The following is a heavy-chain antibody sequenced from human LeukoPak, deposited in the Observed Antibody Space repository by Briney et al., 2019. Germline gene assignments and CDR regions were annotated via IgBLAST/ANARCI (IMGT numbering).Heavy chain of an antibody. D-gene: IGHD3-22*01. Sequence: SQTLSLTCTVSGDSISSGSYYWSWIRQPAGKGLEWIGRIHTSGRTNYNPSLKSRVTISADTSKNHFSLKLSSVTAADTAVYYCARGVTYYYDSSGYLYWGQGTLVTVSS. V-gene: IGHV4-61*02. J-gene: IGHJ4*02. CDR3: ARGVTYYYDSSGYLY. CDR2: IHTSGRT. CDR1: GDSISSGSYY.